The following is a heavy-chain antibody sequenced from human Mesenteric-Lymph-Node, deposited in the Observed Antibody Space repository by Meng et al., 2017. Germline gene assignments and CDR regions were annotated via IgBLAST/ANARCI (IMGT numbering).Heavy chain of an antibody. V-gene: IGHV4-39*01. CDR1: VGSISTSGYY. D-gene: IGHD6-19*01. J-gene: IGHJ5*02. CDR3: VRSSGWVKTGFDP. CDR2: IGHSGFT. Sequence: PHVKGRGPGLVEPPGALPLPCGSSVGSISTSGYYWGWIRQPPGKGLEWIGSIGHSGFTYYTPSLKSRVTVSIDTSRNQFSLWLTSVTAADTAVYYCVRSSGWVKTGFDPWGQGTLVTVSS.